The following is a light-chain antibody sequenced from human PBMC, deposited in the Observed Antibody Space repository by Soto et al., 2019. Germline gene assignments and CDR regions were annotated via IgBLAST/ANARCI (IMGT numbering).Light chain of an antibody. CDR2: EIS. V-gene: IGKV2-24*01. Sequence: DIMLIQTPLSSPVTLGQSASISCRSSERLGDSTGNTYFSWLQQRPGQPPRLLIYEISKRFSGVTDRFSGSGTGTDFTLKISRVEAEDVGVYYCMQDTQYPITFGGGTKVEIK. J-gene: IGKJ4*01. CDR3: MQDTQYPIT. CDR1: ERLGDSTGNTY.